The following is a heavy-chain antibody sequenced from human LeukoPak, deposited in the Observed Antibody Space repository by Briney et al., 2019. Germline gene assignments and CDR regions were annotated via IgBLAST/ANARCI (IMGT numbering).Heavy chain of an antibody. CDR3: AREVLVAGFDY. Sequence: SETLSLTCTVSGGSISSYYWSWIRQPPGKGLEWIGYIYYSGSTNYNPSLKSRVTISVDTSKNQFSLKLSSVTAADTAVCYCAREVLVAGFDYWGQGTLVTVSS. CDR2: IYYSGST. V-gene: IGHV4-59*01. D-gene: IGHD6-19*01. CDR1: GGSISSYY. J-gene: IGHJ4*02.